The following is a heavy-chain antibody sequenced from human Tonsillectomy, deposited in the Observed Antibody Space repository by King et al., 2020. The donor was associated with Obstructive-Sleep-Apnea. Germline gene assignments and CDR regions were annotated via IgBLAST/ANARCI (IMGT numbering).Heavy chain of an antibody. Sequence: VQLQESGGGLVQPGGSLRLSCAASGFTFSSYWMFWVRQTPGKGLGWVSRINSDGSSTSHADSVKGRFTISRDNAKNTLYLQMNSLRAEDTAVYYCAKTPYRYYGLDVWGQGTTVTVSS. CDR1: GFTFSSYW. CDR3: AKTPYRYYGLDV. D-gene: IGHD3-16*02. V-gene: IGHV3-74*01. CDR2: INSDGSST. J-gene: IGHJ6*02.